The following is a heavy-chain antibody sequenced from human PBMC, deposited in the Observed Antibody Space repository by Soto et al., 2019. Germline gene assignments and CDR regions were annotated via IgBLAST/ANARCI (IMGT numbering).Heavy chain of an antibody. CDR3: ARGELVSTTYFDY. D-gene: IGHD2-15*01. CDR2: LYHSGST. J-gene: IGHJ4*02. Sequence: PSETLSLTCAVSGYSISSDYYWGWIRQPPGKGLEWIGSLYHSGSTYYNPSLKSRVTITIDTSKNQFSLKLSSVTAADTAVHFCARGELVSTTYFDYWGQGTLVTVSS. CDR1: GYSISSDYY. V-gene: IGHV4-38-2*01.